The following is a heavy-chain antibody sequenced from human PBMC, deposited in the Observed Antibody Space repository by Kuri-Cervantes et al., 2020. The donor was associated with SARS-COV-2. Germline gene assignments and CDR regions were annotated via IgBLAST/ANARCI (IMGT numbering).Heavy chain of an antibody. J-gene: IGHJ3*02. CDR1: GFTFSSYA. V-gene: IGHV3-23*01. D-gene: IGHD6-13*01. CDR3: ARERGSSWYSSKAFDI. Sequence: GESLKISCAASGFTFSSYAMSWVRQAPGKGLGWVSAISGSGGSTYYADSVKGRFTISRDNAKNSLYLQMNSLRAEDTAVYYCARERGSSWYSSKAFDIWGQGTMVTVSS. CDR2: ISGSGGST.